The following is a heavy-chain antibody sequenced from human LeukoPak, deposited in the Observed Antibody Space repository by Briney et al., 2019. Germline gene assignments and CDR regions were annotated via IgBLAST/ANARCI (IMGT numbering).Heavy chain of an antibody. J-gene: IGHJ4*02. CDR2: ITGVGSST. CDR1: GFAFSDSR. CDR3: ARDRQIAY. Sequence: GGSLRLSCVASGFAFSDSRMHWVRQAPGRGLEWVSRITGVGSSTAYASSVKGRFTISRDNAKNSLYLQMNSLRAEDTAVYYCARDRQIAYWGQGTLVTVSS. V-gene: IGHV3-74*01.